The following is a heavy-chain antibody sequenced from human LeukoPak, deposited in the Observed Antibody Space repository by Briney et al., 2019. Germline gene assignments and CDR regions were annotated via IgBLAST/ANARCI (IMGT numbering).Heavy chain of an antibody. V-gene: IGHV3-11*01. Sequence: PGGSLRLSCAASGFTFSDYYMSWIRQAPGKGLEWVSYISSSGSTIYYADSVKGRFTISRDNAKNSLYLQMNSLRAEDTAVYYCARALKSSRRDAFDIWGQGTMVTVSS. CDR1: GFTFSDYY. J-gene: IGHJ3*02. D-gene: IGHD6-13*01. CDR2: ISSSGSTI. CDR3: ARALKSSRRDAFDI.